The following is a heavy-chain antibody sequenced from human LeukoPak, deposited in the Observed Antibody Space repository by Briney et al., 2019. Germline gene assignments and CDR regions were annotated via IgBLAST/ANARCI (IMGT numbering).Heavy chain of an antibody. CDR1: GYTFTSYA. J-gene: IGHJ4*02. CDR2: ISAYNGNT. V-gene: IGHV1-18*01. CDR3: ARDRSSSWYYFEY. Sequence: VASVKVSCKASGYTFTSYAFSWVRQAPGQGLEWMGWISAYNGNTKYAQKFQGRVTMTTDTSTSTAYMEVRSLRSDDTAVYYCARDRSSSWYYFEYWGQGALVTVPS. D-gene: IGHD6-13*01.